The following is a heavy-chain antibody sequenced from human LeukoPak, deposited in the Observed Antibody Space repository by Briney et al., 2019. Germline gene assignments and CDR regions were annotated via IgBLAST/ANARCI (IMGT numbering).Heavy chain of an antibody. CDR1: GFTFSSYG. D-gene: IGHD1-26*01. Sequence: PGGSLRLSCAASGFTFSSYGMHWVRQAPGKGLEWVAVIWYDGSNKYYADSVKGRFTISRDNSKNTLYLQMNSLRAEDTAVYYCAKEWWEQTRDDYFDYWGQGTLVTVSS. V-gene: IGHV3-33*06. J-gene: IGHJ4*02. CDR3: AKEWWEQTRDDYFDY. CDR2: IWYDGSNK.